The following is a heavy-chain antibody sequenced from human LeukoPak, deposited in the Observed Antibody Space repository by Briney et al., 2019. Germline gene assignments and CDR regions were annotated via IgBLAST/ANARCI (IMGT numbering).Heavy chain of an antibody. D-gene: IGHD3-16*01. Sequence: GGSLRLSCAASGFTFSDYYMDWVRQAAGKGLEWVGRTRNKANSYTTEYAASVKGRFTISRDDSKNSLYLQMNSLKTEDTAVYYCAQSGSYAAFDYWGQGTLVTVPS. J-gene: IGHJ4*02. CDR1: GFTFSDYY. CDR3: AQSGSYAAFDY. CDR2: TRNKANSYTT. V-gene: IGHV3-72*01.